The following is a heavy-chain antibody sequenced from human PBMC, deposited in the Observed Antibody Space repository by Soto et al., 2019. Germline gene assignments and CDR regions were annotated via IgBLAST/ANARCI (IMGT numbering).Heavy chain of an antibody. CDR3: TTDTRRWELLGDAFDI. J-gene: IGHJ3*02. Sequence: PGGSLRLSCAASGFTFSNAWMSWVRQAPGKGLEWVGRIKSKTDGGTTDYAAPVKGRFTISRDDSKNTLYLQMNSLKTEDTAVYYCTTDTRRWELLGDAFDIWGQGTMVTVSS. CDR2: IKSKTDGGTT. CDR1: GFTFSNAW. V-gene: IGHV3-15*01. D-gene: IGHD1-26*01.